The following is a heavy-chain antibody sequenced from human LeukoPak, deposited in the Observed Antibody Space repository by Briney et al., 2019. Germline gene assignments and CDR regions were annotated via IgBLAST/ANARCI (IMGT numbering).Heavy chain of an antibody. Sequence: SETLSLTCTVPDGSISNYFWSWIRQPPGKGLEWIGYIYYTGITNSNPSLKSRVTISMDTSKNQFSLNLRSVTAADTAIYYCARHGRMVIMSKFSTGIDQWGQGTLVTVSS. J-gene: IGHJ4*02. CDR1: DGSISNYF. CDR3: ARHGRMVIMSKFSTGIDQ. CDR2: IYYTGIT. D-gene: IGHD2-8*01. V-gene: IGHV4-59*08.